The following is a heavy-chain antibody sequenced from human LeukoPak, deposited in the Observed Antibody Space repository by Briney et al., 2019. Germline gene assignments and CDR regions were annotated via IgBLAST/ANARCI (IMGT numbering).Heavy chain of an antibody. CDR1: GGSFSGYY. V-gene: IGHV4-34*01. J-gene: IGHJ5*02. D-gene: IGHD3-10*01. CDR3: ARGDRGYYGSSWFDP. CDR2: INHSGST. Sequence: SETLSLTCAVYGGSFSGYYWSWIRQPPGKELEWMGEINHSGSTNYNPSLKSRVTISVDTSKNQFSLKLSSVTAADTAVYYCARGDRGYYGSSWFDPWGQGTLVTVSS.